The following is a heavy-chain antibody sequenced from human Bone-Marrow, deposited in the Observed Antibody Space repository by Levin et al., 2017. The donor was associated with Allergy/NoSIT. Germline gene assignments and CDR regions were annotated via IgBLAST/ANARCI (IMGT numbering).Heavy chain of an antibody. J-gene: IGHJ4*02. CDR2: IYWDDDK. CDR1: GFSLSSTGVG. Sequence: QTLSLTCTFSGFSLSSTGVGVGWIRQAPGKALEWLALIYWDDDKRYSPSLKSRLNITKDTSKNQVVLTMTNMAPVDTCTYYCAHHKFWFGEFPFDFWGRGSLVTVSS. D-gene: IGHD3-10*01. CDR3: AHHKFWFGEFPFDF. V-gene: IGHV2-5*02.